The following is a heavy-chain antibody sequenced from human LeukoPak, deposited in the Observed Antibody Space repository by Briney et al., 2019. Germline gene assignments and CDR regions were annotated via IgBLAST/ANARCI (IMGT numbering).Heavy chain of an antibody. Sequence: GGSLRLSCAASGFTFSSYAMSWVPQAPGKGLEWVSAISGSGGSTYYLDSVKGRFTISRDNSKNTLYLQMNSLRAEDTAVYYCAKVPMIVVVMIDYWGQGTLVTVSS. V-gene: IGHV3-23*01. CDR3: AKVPMIVVVMIDY. CDR2: ISGSGGST. D-gene: IGHD3-22*01. J-gene: IGHJ4*02. CDR1: GFTFSSYA.